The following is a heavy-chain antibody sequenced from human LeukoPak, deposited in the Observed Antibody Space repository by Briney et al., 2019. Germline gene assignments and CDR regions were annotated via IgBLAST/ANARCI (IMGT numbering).Heavy chain of an antibody. J-gene: IGHJ4*02. V-gene: IGHV1-46*01. CDR1: GSTFTSYY. D-gene: IGHD2-2*01. Sequence: VASVKVSCTASGSTFTSYYMHWVRQAPGQGLEWMGLINPSGDSTNYAQKFKGRVTMTRDTSTSTVYMELSSLRSEDTAVYYCARGAYCSSTSCYHPASLKDYWGQGTLVTVSS. CDR3: ARGAYCSSTSCYHPASLKDY. CDR2: INPSGDST.